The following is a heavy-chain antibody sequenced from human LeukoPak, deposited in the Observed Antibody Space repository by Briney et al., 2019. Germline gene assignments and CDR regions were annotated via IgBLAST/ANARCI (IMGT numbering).Heavy chain of an antibody. CDR2: INPNSGGT. J-gene: IGHJ5*02. Sequence: ASVKVSCKASGYTFTGYYMHWVRQAPGQGLEWMGWINPNSGGTNYPQKFQGRVTMTRDTSISTACMELSRLRSDDTAAYYCARDRCSSTSCYPNWFDPWGQGTLVTVSS. V-gene: IGHV1-2*02. CDR3: ARDRCSSTSCYPNWFDP. D-gene: IGHD2-2*01. CDR1: GYTFTGYY.